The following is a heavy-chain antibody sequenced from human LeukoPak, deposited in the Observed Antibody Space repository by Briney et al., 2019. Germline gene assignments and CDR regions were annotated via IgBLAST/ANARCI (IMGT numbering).Heavy chain of an antibody. V-gene: IGHV3-30*02. J-gene: IGHJ4*02. CDR3: AQERDRRGYFDY. D-gene: IGHD2-15*01. CDR2: IGYDGNEK. Sequence: PGGPLRLSCAASGFTFRSNAMHWLRQAPGKGLEWVTFIGYDGNEKYYADSVKGRFTVSRDNSKNTLYLQMNSLRVEDTAVYYCAQERDRRGYFDYWGQGTLVTVSS. CDR1: GFTFRSNA.